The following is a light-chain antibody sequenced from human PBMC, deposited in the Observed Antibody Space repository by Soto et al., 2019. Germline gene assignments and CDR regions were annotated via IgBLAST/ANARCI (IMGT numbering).Light chain of an antibody. CDR1: SSNIGAGYD. CDR3: QSYDSSLSGSYV. CDR2: GNS. J-gene: IGLJ1*01. Sequence: QSVLTQPPSVSGAPGQRVTISCTGSSSNIGAGYDVHWYQQLPGTARKLLIYGNSNRPSGVPDRFSGSKSGTSASLAITGLQAEDEAEYYCQSYDSSLSGSYVFGTGTKLTVL. V-gene: IGLV1-40*01.